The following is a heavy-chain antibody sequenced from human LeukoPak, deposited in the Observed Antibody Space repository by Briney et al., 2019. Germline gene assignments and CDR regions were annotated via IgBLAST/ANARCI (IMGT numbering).Heavy chain of an antibody. CDR1: GFTFRSYW. D-gene: IGHD6-19*01. V-gene: IGHV3-30-3*01. Sequence: GGSLRLSCAASGFTFRSYWMHWVRQAPGKGLEWVAVISYDGSNKYYADSVKGRFTISRDNSKNTLYLQMNSLRAEDTAVYYCARGTPSSSGWLYYGMDVWGQGTTVTVSS. CDR2: ISYDGSNK. J-gene: IGHJ6*02. CDR3: ARGTPSSSGWLYYGMDV.